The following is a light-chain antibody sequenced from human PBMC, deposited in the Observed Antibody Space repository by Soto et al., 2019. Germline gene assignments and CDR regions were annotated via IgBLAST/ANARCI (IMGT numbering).Light chain of an antibody. CDR3: QQYTNWPPWT. CDR2: GAP. J-gene: IGKJ1*01. CDR1: QSVSRD. V-gene: IGKV3-15*01. Sequence: IVMTQSPATLSVSPGERATLSCRASQSVSRDLAWYQQKPGQAPRLLIYGAPTRAAGIPARFSGSGSGTEFTLTISSLQSEDFAVYYCQQYTNWPPWTFGRGTKVDIK.